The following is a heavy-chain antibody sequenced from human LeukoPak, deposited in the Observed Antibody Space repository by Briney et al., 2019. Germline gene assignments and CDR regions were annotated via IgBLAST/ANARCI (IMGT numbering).Heavy chain of an antibody. CDR2: ISSSSSYI. CDR1: GFTFSSYS. V-gene: IGHV3-21*01. CDR3: ARGGLIVGATKGFDY. D-gene: IGHD1-26*01. J-gene: IGHJ4*02. Sequence: GGSLRLSCAASGFTFSSYSMNWVRQAPGKGLEWVSSISSSSSYIYYTDSVKGRFTISRDNAKNSLYLQMNSLGAEDTAVYYCARGGLIVGATKGFDYWGQGTLVTVSS.